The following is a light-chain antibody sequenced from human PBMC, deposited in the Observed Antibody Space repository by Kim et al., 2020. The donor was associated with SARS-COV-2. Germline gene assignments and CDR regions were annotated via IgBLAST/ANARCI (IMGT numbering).Light chain of an antibody. CDR1: QSVSYY. V-gene: IGKV3-11*01. CDR2: DAS. CDR3: QQRANWPIT. Sequence: EIVLTQSPATLSLSPGERATLSCRASQSVSYYLIWYQQKPGQAPRLLIYDASKRATGIPARFSGSGSGTDFTLTISSLEPEDFAVYYCQQRANWPITLGQGTRLEIK. J-gene: IGKJ5*01.